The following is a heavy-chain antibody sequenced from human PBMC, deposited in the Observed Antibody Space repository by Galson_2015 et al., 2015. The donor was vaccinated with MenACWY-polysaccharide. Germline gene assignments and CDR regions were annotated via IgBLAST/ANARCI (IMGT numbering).Heavy chain of an antibody. CDR2: ISGSGTNI. Sequence: SLRLSCAVSGFSITSYAVNWVRQAPEKGLEWVAVISGSGTNIQYADSVKGRFTISRDTSKSTLYLQMNSLRAEDTAKYYCAKASQWGAAAVGSFDHWGQGTLVTVSS. D-gene: IGHD6-13*01. CDR1: GFSITSYA. J-gene: IGHJ4*02. CDR3: AKASQWGAAAVGSFDH. V-gene: IGHV3-23*01.